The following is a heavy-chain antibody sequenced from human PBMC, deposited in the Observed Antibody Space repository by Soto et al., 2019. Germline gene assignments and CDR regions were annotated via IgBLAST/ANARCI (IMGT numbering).Heavy chain of an antibody. J-gene: IGHJ4*02. Sequence: GGSLRLSCAASGFTFSNAWMSWVRQAPGKGLEWVGRIKSKTDGGTTDYAAPVKGRFTISRDDSKNTLYLQMNSLKTEDTAVYYCTTHDDYGDYVWDYFDYWGQGTLVTVSS. V-gene: IGHV3-15*01. CDR2: IKSKTDGGTT. CDR3: TTHDDYGDYVWDYFDY. D-gene: IGHD4-17*01. CDR1: GFTFSNAW.